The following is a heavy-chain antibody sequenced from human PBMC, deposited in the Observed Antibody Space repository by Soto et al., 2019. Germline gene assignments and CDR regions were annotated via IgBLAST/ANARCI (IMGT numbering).Heavy chain of an antibody. CDR2: IGFDGNND. J-gene: IGHJ4*02. V-gene: IGHV3-33*01. CDR1: GFSLGSYG. D-gene: IGHD6-13*01. Sequence: GGSLRVSCAAAGFSLGSYGMHWVRPAPGKGLEWVAVIGFDGNNDYYANSVKGRFTISRDNSGNTLYLEMKSLRVEDTAVYYCAREIGYSSTWPSYWGPGTLVTVSS. CDR3: AREIGYSSTWPSY.